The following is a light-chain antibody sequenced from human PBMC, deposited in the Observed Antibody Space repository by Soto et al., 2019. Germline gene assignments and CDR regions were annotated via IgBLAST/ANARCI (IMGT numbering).Light chain of an antibody. CDR3: QQCNTYSLT. CDR1: ESISNW. J-gene: IGKJ4*01. Sequence: DIQMTQSPSTLSTSVGDRVTITCRASESISNWLAWYQQKPGKAPKLMIYDASILESGVPSRFSGSGSGTEFTLTISSLQPDDFATYYCQQCNTYSLTFGEGTKVEIK. V-gene: IGKV1-5*01. CDR2: DAS.